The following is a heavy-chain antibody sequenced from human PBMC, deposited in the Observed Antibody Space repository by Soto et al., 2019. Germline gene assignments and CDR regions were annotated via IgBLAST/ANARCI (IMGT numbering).Heavy chain of an antibody. CDR2: INHSGST. Sequence: SETLSLTCVVYGVSFSGYYWSWVRQPPGKGLEWIGEINHSGSTNYNPSLKSRVTISVDTSKNQFSLKLSSVTAADTAVYYCARGVSYYDSSGYYYSDYYGMDVWGQGTTVTV. CDR3: ARGVSYYDSSGYYYSDYYGMDV. J-gene: IGHJ6*02. D-gene: IGHD3-22*01. V-gene: IGHV4-34*01. CDR1: GVSFSGYY.